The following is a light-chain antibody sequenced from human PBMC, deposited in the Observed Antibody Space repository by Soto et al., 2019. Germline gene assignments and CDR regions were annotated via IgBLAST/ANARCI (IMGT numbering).Light chain of an antibody. J-gene: IGKJ5*01. V-gene: IGKV2-30*02. CDR1: QSLLHSNGYNY. CDR2: KVS. CDR3: MQGTHWPIT. Sequence: DIVMTQSPLSLPVTPGEPASISCRSSQSLLHSNGYNYLDWYLQRPGRSPRRLIYKVSNRDSGVPARFSGSGSGTDFALKISRVEAEDVGVYYCMQGTHWPITFGQGTRLE.